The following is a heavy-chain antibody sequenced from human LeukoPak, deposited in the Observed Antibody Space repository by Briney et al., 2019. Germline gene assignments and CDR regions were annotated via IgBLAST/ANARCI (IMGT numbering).Heavy chain of an antibody. CDR2: IYHSGST. CDR1: GGSISSSNW. Sequence: PSGTLSLTCAVSGGSISSSNWWSWVRQPPGKGLEWIGEIYHSGSTNYNPSLKSRVTISVDKSKNQFSLRLSSVTAADTAVYYCARRAAAAAELVDVWGQGTTVTVSS. CDR3: ARRAAAAAELVDV. J-gene: IGHJ6*02. V-gene: IGHV4-4*02. D-gene: IGHD6-13*01.